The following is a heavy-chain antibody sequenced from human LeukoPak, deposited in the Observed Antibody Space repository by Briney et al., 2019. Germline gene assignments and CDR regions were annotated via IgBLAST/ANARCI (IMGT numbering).Heavy chain of an antibody. Sequence: GGSLRLSCAASGFTFSSYSMNWVRQAPGKGLEWVSSISSSSYIHYADSVKGRFTISRDNAKNSLDLQMNSLRAEDTAVYYCARDPKGPDDYVPDYWGQGTLVTVSS. CDR3: ARDPKGPDDYVPDY. D-gene: IGHD4-17*01. CDR2: ISSSSYI. J-gene: IGHJ4*02. V-gene: IGHV3-21*01. CDR1: GFTFSSYS.